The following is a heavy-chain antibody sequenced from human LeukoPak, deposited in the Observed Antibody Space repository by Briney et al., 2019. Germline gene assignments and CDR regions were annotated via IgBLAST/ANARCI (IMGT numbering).Heavy chain of an antibody. CDR1: GFTFSTYG. J-gene: IGHJ4*02. CDR3: ARDLSTTSAGLDY. D-gene: IGHD2/OR15-2a*01. CDR2: INSDGSST. V-gene: IGHV3-74*01. Sequence: GGSLRLSCAASGFTFSTYGMHWVRQAPGKGLVWVSRINSDGSSTSYADSVKGRFTISRDNAKNTLYLQMNSLRAEDTAVYYCARDLSTTSAGLDYWGQGTLVTVSS.